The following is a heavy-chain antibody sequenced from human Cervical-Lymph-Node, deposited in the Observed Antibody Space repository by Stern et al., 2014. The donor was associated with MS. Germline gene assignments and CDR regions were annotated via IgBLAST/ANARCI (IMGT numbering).Heavy chain of an antibody. D-gene: IGHD2-8*02. Sequence: QVQLGQSGPGLVKPSQTLSLTCSVSGDSISRGNYYWTWLRRHPDTGLAWIGHISYSGTTSYNPSLKRRLTMSVDTSQNHFSLNLSSVTSADTAVYYCARDREGGRSPSCYRAGGVCHDVFHIWGQGTMVTVSS. J-gene: IGHJ3*02. V-gene: IGHV4-31*02. CDR2: ISYSGTT. CDR3: ARDREGGRSPSCYRAGGVCHDVFHI. CDR1: GDSISRGNYY.